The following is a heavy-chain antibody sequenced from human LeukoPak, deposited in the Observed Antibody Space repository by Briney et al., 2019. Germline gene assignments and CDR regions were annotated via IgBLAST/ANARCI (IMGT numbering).Heavy chain of an antibody. CDR3: ARGRYYDSSGYYYLPRPLDY. J-gene: IGHJ4*02. D-gene: IGHD3-22*01. V-gene: IGHV1-2*02. Sequence: ASVKVSCKASGGTFSSYAISWVRQAPGQGLEWMGWINPNSGGTNYAQKFQGRVTMTRDTSISTAYMELSRLRSDDTAVYYCARGRYYDSSGYYYLPRPLDYWGQGTLVTVSS. CDR1: GGTFSSYA. CDR2: INPNSGGT.